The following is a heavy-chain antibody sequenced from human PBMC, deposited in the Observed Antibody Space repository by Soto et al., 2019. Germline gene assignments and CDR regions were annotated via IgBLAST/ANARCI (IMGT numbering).Heavy chain of an antibody. CDR3: ARRKGTYFETTDQDFFNY. CDR2: IIPPFGTA. J-gene: IGHJ4*02. CDR1: GDTFSDYA. Sequence: QVQLVQSGAEVKKPGSSVKVSCKSSGDTFSDYAINWVRQAPGQGLEWMGGIIPPFGTANYAQKFQDGVTITADESTSTAYMEGSSLRSDDTAVYYCARRKGTYFETTDQDFFNYCGQGTLVTVSS. V-gene: IGHV1-69*01. D-gene: IGHD3-22*01.